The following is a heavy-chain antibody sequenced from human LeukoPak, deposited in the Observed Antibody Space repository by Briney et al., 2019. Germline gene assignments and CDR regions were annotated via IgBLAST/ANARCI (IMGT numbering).Heavy chain of an antibody. V-gene: IGHV1-69*04. D-gene: IGHD4-17*01. CDR1: GGTFSSYA. Sequence: SVKVSCKASGGTFSSYAISWVRQAPGQGLEWMGRIIPILGIANYAQKFQGRVTITADKSTSTAYMELSSLRSEDTAVYYCARVDYGDYGALSYWGQGTLVTVSS. CDR2: IIPILGIA. CDR3: ARVDYGDYGALSY. J-gene: IGHJ4*02.